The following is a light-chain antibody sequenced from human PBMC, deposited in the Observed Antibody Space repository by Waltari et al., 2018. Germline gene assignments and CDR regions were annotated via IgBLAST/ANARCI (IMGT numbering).Light chain of an antibody. Sequence: QSVLTQPPSVSAAPGQRVTISCSGSTSDIGGNFVSWYQQFQGTAPKLLIYENPNRPSGIPDRFSGSKSGTSAPLGINGIQTGDESDYYCGTWHSSLSAWVFGGGTKLTVL. CDR1: TSDIGGNF. V-gene: IGLV1-51*02. CDR2: ENP. J-gene: IGLJ3*02. CDR3: GTWHSSLSAWV.